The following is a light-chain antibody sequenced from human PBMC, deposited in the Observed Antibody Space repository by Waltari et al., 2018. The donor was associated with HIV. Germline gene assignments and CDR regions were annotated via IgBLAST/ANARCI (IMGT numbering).Light chain of an antibody. Sequence: QSALTQPRSVSGSPGQSVTISCIGTNSDVGGYNYVSWYRQHPGEAPKLIIYDVTKRPSGVPDRFSGAKSVNTASLTVSGLQADDEADYYCCSYAGSSYVFGTGTKVTVL. CDR3: CSYAGSSYV. V-gene: IGLV2-11*01. CDR2: DVT. CDR1: NSDVGGYNY. J-gene: IGLJ1*01.